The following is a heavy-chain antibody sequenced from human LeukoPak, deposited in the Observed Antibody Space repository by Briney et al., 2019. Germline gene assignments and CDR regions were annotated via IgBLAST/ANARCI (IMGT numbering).Heavy chain of an antibody. CDR2: ISACNGNT. Sequence: GASVKVSCKASGYTFTSYGISWVRQAPGQGLEWMGWISACNGNTNYAQKLQGRVTMTTDTSTSTAYMELRSLRSDDTAVYYCARGPYGSGSYYKFDYWGQGTPVTVSS. CDR3: ARGPYGSGSYYKFDY. D-gene: IGHD3-10*01. J-gene: IGHJ4*02. V-gene: IGHV1-18*01. CDR1: GYTFTSYG.